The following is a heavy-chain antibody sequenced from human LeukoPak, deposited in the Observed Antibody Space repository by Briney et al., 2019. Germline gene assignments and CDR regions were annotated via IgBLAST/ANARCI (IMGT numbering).Heavy chain of an antibody. J-gene: IGHJ5*02. CDR2: INPNSGGT. Sequence: GASVKVSCKASGYTFTGYYMHWVRQAPGQGLEWMGWINPNSGGTNYAQKFQGRVTMTRDTSISTAYMELSRLRSDDTAVYYCARDQVMITFGGVSGGSWFDPWGQGTLVTVSS. CDR3: ARDQVMITFGGVSGGSWFDP. D-gene: IGHD3-16*01. CDR1: GYTFTGYY. V-gene: IGHV1-2*02.